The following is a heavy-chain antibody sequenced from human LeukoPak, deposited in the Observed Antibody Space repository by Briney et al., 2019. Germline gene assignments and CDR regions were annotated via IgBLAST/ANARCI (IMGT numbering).Heavy chain of an antibody. D-gene: IGHD5-24*01. CDR3: ARKRFDAFDI. J-gene: IGHJ3*02. Sequence: GGSLRLSCAASGFTVSSNYMSWVRQAPGKGLEWVSVIYSGGSTYYADSVKGRFTISRDNSKNTLYPQMNSLRAEDTAVYYCARKRFDAFDIWGQGTMVTVSS. V-gene: IGHV3-53*01. CDR1: GFTVSSNY. CDR2: IYSGGST.